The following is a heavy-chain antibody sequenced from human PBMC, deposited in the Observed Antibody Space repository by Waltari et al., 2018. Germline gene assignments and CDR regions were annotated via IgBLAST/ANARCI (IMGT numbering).Heavy chain of an antibody. D-gene: IGHD2-15*01. V-gene: IGHV3-30*02. CDR2: IRSDGGNK. CDR3: AGWDATRAFRI. Sequence: QGQLVESGGGVVQPGGSVRRPCAASGFDVSRSGMHWVRQAPGEGLEWVAYIRSDGGNKYYGDSVKGRFTISRDESKSTLYLQMDSLRSEDTAVYYCAGWDATRAFRIWGQGTMVIVSS. J-gene: IGHJ3*01. CDR1: GFDVSRSG.